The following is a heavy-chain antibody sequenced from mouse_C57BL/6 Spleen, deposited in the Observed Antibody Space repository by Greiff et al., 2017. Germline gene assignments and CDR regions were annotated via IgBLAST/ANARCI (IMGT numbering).Heavy chain of an antibody. CDR1: GYTFTDYY. CDR3: ASPTANWDWYFDV. D-gene: IGHD4-1*01. CDR2: IGPGSGST. V-gene: IGHV1-77*01. J-gene: IGHJ1*03. Sequence: VQLQQSGAELVKPGASVKISCKASGYTFTDYYINWVKQRPGQGLEWIGKIGPGSGSTYYNEKFKGKATLTADKSSSTAYMQLSSLTSEDSAVYVCASPTANWDWYFDVWGTGTTVTVSS.